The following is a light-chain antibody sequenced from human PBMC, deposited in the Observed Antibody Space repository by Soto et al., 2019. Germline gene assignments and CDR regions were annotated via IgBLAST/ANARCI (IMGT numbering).Light chain of an antibody. CDR2: DVS. CDR3: QSFDSSLNVFYV. V-gene: IGLV2-14*01. J-gene: IGLJ1*01. Sequence: QSVLTQPASVSGSPGQSIAISCTGTSSDVGGYTYVSWYQQHPGKAPKLMIFDVSNRPSGISDRFSGSKSGNTASLTISGLQAEDEADYYCQSFDSSLNVFYVFGTGTKVTVL. CDR1: SSDVGGYTY.